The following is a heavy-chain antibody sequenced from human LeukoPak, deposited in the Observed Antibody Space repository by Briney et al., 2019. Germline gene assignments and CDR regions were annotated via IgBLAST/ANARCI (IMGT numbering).Heavy chain of an antibody. CDR1: GASTTSYY. D-gene: IGHD3-22*01. Sequence: PSETLSLTCSVSGASTTSYYWNWIRQAPGKGLEWIGFIYSDGTTSYSPSLRSRVTISIDTSRNQFSLKLSSVTAADAAVYYCARDTRSYDTSGYYYFDYWGQGALVTVSS. V-gene: IGHV4-59*01. CDR3: ARDTRSYDTSGYYYFDY. CDR2: IYSDGTT. J-gene: IGHJ4*02.